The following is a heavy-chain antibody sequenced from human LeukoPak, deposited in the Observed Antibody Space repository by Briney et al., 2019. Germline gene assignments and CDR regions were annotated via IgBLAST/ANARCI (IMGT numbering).Heavy chain of an antibody. Sequence: GGSLRLSCAASGLTFSNSAMHWVRQAPGKGLEWVSSISSGSSYIYYADSVKGRFTISRDNAKNSLYLQMNSLRAEDTAVYYCARDSGDYYDSSGYPFDYWGQGTLVTVSS. CDR1: GLTFSNSA. D-gene: IGHD3-22*01. CDR3: ARDSGDYYDSSGYPFDY. CDR2: ISSGSSYI. V-gene: IGHV3-21*01. J-gene: IGHJ4*02.